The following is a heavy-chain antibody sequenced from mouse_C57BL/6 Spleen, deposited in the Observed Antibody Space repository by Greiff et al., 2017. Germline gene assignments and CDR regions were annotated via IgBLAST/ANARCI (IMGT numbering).Heavy chain of an antibody. D-gene: IGHD1-1*01. J-gene: IGHJ3*01. CDR1: GYTFTSYW. CDR3: AQEIPVSSSAWFAY. Sequence: QVQLQQPGAELVKPGASVKLSCKASGYTFTSYWMHWVKQRPGQGLEWIGMIHPNSGSTNYNEKFKSKAKLPVDKASSTAYMQLSRLTSEDSAVYDGAQEIPVSSSAWFAYWGQGTLVTVSA. CDR2: IHPNSGST. V-gene: IGHV1-64*01.